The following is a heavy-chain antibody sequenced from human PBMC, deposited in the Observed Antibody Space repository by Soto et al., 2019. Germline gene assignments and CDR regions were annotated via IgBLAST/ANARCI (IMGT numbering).Heavy chain of an antibody. CDR3: ARKGRNTKIVILRHYATDF. V-gene: IGHV4-39*01. D-gene: IGHD3-22*01. CDR2: ILYSGDT. J-gene: IGHJ6*02. CDR1: SGSISSNSYL. Sequence: TSETLSLTXSVSSGSISSNSYLWGWIRQPPGKGLEWIGAILYSGDTYYSESLKSRVTMSVDTAKNQFSLKLNSVTAADTAVYYCARKGRNTKIVILRHYATDFWGQGTAVTVSS.